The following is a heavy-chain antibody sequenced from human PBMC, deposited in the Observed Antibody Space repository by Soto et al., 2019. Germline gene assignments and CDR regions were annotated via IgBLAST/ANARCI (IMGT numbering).Heavy chain of an antibody. CDR3: ARVREYYYYYGMDV. CDR2: MNPNSGNT. CDR1: GYTFTSYD. V-gene: IGHV1-8*01. Sequence: ASVKVSCKASGYTFTSYDINWVRQATGQGLEWMGWMNPNSGNTGYAQKFQGRATMTRNTSISTAYMELSSLRSEDTAVYYCARVREYYYYYGMDVWGQGTTVTVSS. J-gene: IGHJ6*02.